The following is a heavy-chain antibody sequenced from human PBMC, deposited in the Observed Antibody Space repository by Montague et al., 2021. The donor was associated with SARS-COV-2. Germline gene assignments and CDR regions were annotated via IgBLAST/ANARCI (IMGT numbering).Heavy chain of an antibody. CDR3: ARERWIQLSFYYYGMDV. CDR2: ISYDGRNK. J-gene: IGHJ6*02. V-gene: IGHV3-30-3*01. CDR1: GFTFSSYA. D-gene: IGHD5-18*01. Sequence: SLRLFCAASGFTFSSYAMHWVRQAPGKGLEWVAVISYDGRNKYYADSVKGRFTISRDSSKNTLYLQMNSLRAEDTAVYYCARERWIQLSFYYYGMDVWGQGTTVTVSS.